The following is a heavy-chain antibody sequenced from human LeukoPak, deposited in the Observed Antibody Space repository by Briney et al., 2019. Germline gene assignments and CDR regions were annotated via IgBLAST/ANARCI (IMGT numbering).Heavy chain of an antibody. Sequence: ASVKVSCKASGYTFTSYGISWVRQAPGQGLERMGWISAHNGDTNYAQKFQGRVSMTTDTSTSTGYMELRSLTSDDTAVYYCARDLKRTVGATTTLDYWGQGTLVTVSS. D-gene: IGHD1-26*01. CDR2: ISAHNGDT. CDR3: ARDLKRTVGATTTLDY. J-gene: IGHJ4*02. V-gene: IGHV1-18*01. CDR1: GYTFTSYG.